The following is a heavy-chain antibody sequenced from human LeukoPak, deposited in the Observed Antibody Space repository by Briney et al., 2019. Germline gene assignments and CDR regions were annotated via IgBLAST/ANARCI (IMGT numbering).Heavy chain of an antibody. D-gene: IGHD2-15*01. V-gene: IGHV3-30*18. CDR3: ANDRGYCSGGSCYYLDF. J-gene: IGHJ4*02. CDR2: ISYDGSNK. CDR1: EFTFSSYA. Sequence: PGGSLRLSCAASEFTFSSYAMHWVRKAPGKGLEWVAVISYDGSNKHYADSVKGRSTVSRDNSKNTLYLQMDSLRAEDTAVYYCANDRGYCSGGSCYYLDFWGQGTLVTVSS.